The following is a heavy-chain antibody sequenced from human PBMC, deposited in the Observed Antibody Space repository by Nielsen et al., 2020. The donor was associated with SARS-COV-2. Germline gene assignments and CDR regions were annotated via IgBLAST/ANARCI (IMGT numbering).Heavy chain of an antibody. CDR2: ISGSGGYT. D-gene: IGHD2-21*02. CDR1: GFTFSSYA. Sequence: GESLKISCAASGFTFSSYAMSWVRQAPGKGLEWVSVISGSGGYTYYADSVKGRFTISRDNSKNTLYLQMNSLRAEDTAVYYCAKDCGGDCPFDYWGQGTLVTVSS. CDR3: AKDCGGDCPFDY. J-gene: IGHJ4*02. V-gene: IGHV3-23*01.